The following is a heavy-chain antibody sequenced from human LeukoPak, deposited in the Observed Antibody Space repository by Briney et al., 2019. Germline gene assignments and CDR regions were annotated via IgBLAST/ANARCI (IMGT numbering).Heavy chain of an antibody. CDR3: ARMSGIAVAAIWISYFDY. V-gene: IGHV3-7*03. CDR1: GFTFGAYY. Sequence: GGSLRLSCAASGFTFGAYYMTWVRQAPGKGLEWVANIKQDGSEKYYADSVKGRFTISRGNANNSLYLQMNSLRAEDTAVYYCARMSGIAVAAIWISYFDYWGQGTLVTVSS. D-gene: IGHD6-19*01. CDR2: IKQDGSEK. J-gene: IGHJ4*02.